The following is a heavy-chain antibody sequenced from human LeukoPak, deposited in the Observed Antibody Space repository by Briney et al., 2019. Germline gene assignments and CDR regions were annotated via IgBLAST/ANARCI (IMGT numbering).Heavy chain of an antibody. Sequence: ASVKVSCKASGGTFSGYAISWVRQAPGQGLEWMGGIMPIFGTANYAQKFQGRVTITTDESTSTAYMELSSLRSEDTAVYYCAREGVTTDIWGGYYYYMDVWGKGTTVTVSS. CDR3: AREGVTTDIWGGYYYYMDV. D-gene: IGHD4-17*01. J-gene: IGHJ6*03. CDR1: GGTFSGYA. V-gene: IGHV1-69*05. CDR2: IMPIFGTA.